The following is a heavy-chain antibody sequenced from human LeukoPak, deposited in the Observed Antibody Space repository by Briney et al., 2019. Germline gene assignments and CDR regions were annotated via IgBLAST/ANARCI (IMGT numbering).Heavy chain of an antibody. CDR1: GFTFSDYY. CDR3: ARVLSVAGMENWFDP. Sequence: GVSLRLSCAASGFTFSDYYMSWIRQAPGKGLEWVSYISGSGSTIYYADSVKGRFTISRDNAKNSLYLQMNSLRADDTAVYYCARVLSVAGMENWFDPWGQGTLVTVSS. J-gene: IGHJ5*02. CDR2: ISGSGSTI. D-gene: IGHD6-19*01. V-gene: IGHV3-11*01.